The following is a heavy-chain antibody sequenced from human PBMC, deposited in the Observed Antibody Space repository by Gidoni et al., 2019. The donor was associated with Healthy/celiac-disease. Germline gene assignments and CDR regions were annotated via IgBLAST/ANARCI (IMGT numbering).Heavy chain of an antibody. V-gene: IGHV4-34*01. J-gene: IGHJ4*02. CDR3: ASHQSYSGGDY. D-gene: IGHD2-21*01. CDR1: GGSFSGYY. CDR2: INHSGST. Sequence: QVQLQQWGAGLLKPSETLSLTCAVYGGSFSGYYWSWIRQPPGKGLEWIGEINHSGSTNYNPSLKSRVTISVDTSKNQFSLKLSSVTAADTAVYYCASHQSYSGGDYWGQGTLVTVSS.